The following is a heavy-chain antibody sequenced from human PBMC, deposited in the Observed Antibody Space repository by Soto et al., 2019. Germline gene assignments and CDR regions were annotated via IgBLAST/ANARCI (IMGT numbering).Heavy chain of an antibody. V-gene: IGHV3-23*01. CDR1: VFTFSSYA. J-gene: IGHJ3*01. CDR2: ISGSGGST. CDR3: ARSRAFDV. Sequence: GWSLRLACAASVFTFSSYAMSWCRQDPGKGLEWVSAISGSGGSTYYADSVKGRFTISGDNSKNTLYLKINSLRAEDTAVYYCARSRAFDVWGQGTMVTV.